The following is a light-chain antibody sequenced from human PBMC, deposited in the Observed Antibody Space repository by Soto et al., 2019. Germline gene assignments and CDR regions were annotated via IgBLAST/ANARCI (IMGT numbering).Light chain of an antibody. J-gene: IGKJ2*01. Sequence: EIVLTQSPGTLSLSPGERATLSCRASQSVTSSYLAWYQQKPGQAPRLLIYGASSRATSIPDRFSGSGSGTDFTLTINRLKPEDFAVYDCHQYGSSSRTFGKGTKVEIK. V-gene: IGKV3-20*01. CDR3: HQYGSSSRT. CDR1: QSVTSSY. CDR2: GAS.